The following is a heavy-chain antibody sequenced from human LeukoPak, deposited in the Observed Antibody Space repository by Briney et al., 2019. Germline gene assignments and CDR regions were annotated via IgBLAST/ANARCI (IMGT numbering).Heavy chain of an antibody. D-gene: IGHD2-8*01. Sequence: GGSLRLSCAASGFTFSDNGMHWVRQAPGKGLEWVAYIRHDGSDKYYADSVKGRFTASRDNFKNTAYLQMNSLRAEDTATYYCAKDKMYGFDYWGQGTLVTVSS. CDR1: GFTFSDNG. J-gene: IGHJ4*02. CDR2: IRHDGSDK. V-gene: IGHV3-30*02. CDR3: AKDKMYGFDY.